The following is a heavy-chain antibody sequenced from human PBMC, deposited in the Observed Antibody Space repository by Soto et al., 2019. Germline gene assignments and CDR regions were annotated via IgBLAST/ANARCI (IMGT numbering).Heavy chain of an antibody. CDR2: ISSSSSYI. Sequence: GGSLRLSCAASGFTFNSYSMNWVRQAPGKGLEWVSSISSSSSYIYYADSVKGRFTISRDNAKNSLYLQMNSLRAEDTAVYYCARVVTSYYYYYGMDVWGQGTTVTVS. CDR3: ARVVTSYYYYYGMDV. J-gene: IGHJ6*02. V-gene: IGHV3-21*01. CDR1: GFTFNSYS. D-gene: IGHD2-15*01.